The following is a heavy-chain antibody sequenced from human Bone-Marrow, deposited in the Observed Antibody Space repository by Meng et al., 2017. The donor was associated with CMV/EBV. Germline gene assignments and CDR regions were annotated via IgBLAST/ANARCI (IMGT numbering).Heavy chain of an antibody. V-gene: IGHV3-30-3*01. D-gene: IGHD3-3*01. Sequence: GESLKISCAASGFTFSSYAMHWVRQAPGKGLEWVAVISYDGSNKYYADSVKGRFTISRDNSKNTLYLQMNSLRVEDTAVYYCARVYDEGTIFGVVIPLYYYGMDVWGQGTTVTVSS. CDR2: ISYDGSNK. J-gene: IGHJ6*02. CDR1: GFTFSSYA. CDR3: ARVYDEGTIFGVVIPLYYYGMDV.